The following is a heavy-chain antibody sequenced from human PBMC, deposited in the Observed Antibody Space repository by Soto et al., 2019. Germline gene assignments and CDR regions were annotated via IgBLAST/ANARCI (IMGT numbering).Heavy chain of an antibody. D-gene: IGHD1-26*01. Sequence: EVQVLDSGGGLVQPGGSLRLSCAASGFTFSTYPMSWVRQAPGKGLEWVSIISGSGGNRDYADSVKGRLTMSRDNSQNTGYLQLNSLRAEDTAVYYCAKVPLKYSGSYFDYWGQGTLVTVSS. J-gene: IGHJ4*02. CDR1: GFTFSTYP. V-gene: IGHV3-23*01. CDR2: ISGSGGNR. CDR3: AKVPLKYSGSYFDY.